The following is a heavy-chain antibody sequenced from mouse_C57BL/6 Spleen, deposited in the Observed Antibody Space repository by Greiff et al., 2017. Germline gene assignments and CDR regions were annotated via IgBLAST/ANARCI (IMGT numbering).Heavy chain of an antibody. D-gene: IGHD1-1*01. CDR2: IDPSDSYT. CDR3: ASGSNLDY. Sequence: QVQLQQPGAELVMPGASVKLSCKASGYTFTSYWMHWVKQRPGQGLEWIGEIDPSDSYTNYNQKFKGKSTLTVDKSSSAAYMQLSSLTSEDSAVYYCASGSNLDYWGQGTTLTGAS. J-gene: IGHJ2*01. CDR1: GYTFTSYW. V-gene: IGHV1-69*01.